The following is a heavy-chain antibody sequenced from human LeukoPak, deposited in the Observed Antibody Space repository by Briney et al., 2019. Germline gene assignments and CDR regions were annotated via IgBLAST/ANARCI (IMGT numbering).Heavy chain of an antibody. Sequence: GGSLRLSCAASGFTFSGSAMHWVRQASGKGLEWVGRISSKVNPYATAYAASVKGTFAISRDDSKNTAFLQMNSLKPEDTAVYYCSSQYNSGSGVIYWGQGTLVTVSS. J-gene: IGHJ4*02. V-gene: IGHV3-73*01. CDR3: SSQYNSGSGVIY. D-gene: IGHD6-19*01. CDR2: ISSKVNPYAT. CDR1: GFTFSGSA.